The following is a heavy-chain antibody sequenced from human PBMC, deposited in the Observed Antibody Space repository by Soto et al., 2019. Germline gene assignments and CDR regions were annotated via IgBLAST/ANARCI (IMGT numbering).Heavy chain of an antibody. J-gene: IGHJ4*03. V-gene: IGHV3-15*07. D-gene: IGHD4-17*01. CDR1: GFTFSDEW. Sequence: GGALRLSFAASGFTFSDEWVEWVRPAPGKGLEWVGRIKNKPNGETTDYAAPVKGRFTISRDDSKSRLYLQMNNLKTDDTAVYYCTRGNYGAFHHWGQGTLVTVSS. CDR3: TRGNYGAFHH. CDR2: IKNKPNGETT.